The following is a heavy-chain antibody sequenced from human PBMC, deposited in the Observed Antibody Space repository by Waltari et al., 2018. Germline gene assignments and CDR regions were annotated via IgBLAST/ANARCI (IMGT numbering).Heavy chain of an antibody. J-gene: IGHJ3*01. V-gene: IGHV1-69*01. CDR1: GITFSSQD. D-gene: IGHD2-15*01. CDR3: ARERRYCSGGSCSIMGDAFDL. Sequence: QVQLVQSGAEVKKPGSSVKVSCTASGITFSSQDISWVRQAPGQGPAWMGGIIPMIGKPKNAQKFQDRVTITADESTRTVYMELRSLTSEDTATYYCARERRYCSGGSCSIMGDAFDLWGQGTMLTVSS. CDR2: IIPMIGKP.